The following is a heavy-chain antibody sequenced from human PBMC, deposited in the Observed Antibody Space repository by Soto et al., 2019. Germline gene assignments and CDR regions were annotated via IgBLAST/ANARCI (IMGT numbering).Heavy chain of an antibody. V-gene: IGHV4-30-2*01. D-gene: IGHD3-16*02. CDR1: GGSISSGGYS. CDR2: IYHSGST. Sequence: QLQLQESGSGLVKPSQTLSLTCAVSGGSISSGGYSWSWIRQPPGKGLEWIGYIYHSGSTYYNPSLKSRLTISGCRSKNQFALKLSSVTAADTAVYYWARSIMITFGGVIGPYYFDYWGQGTLVTVSS. CDR3: ARSIMITFGGVIGPYYFDY. J-gene: IGHJ4*02.